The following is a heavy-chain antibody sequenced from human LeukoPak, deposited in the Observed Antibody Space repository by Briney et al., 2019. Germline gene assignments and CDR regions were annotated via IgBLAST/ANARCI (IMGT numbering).Heavy chain of an antibody. CDR1: GGSISSGDYC. D-gene: IGHD1-26*01. Sequence: KPSQTLSLTCTVSGGSISSGDYCWSWIRQPPGKGLESIGYIYYSGSTYYNPSLKSRVTISVDTSKNQFSLKLSSVTAADTAVYYCARLGGSYYWVTFDYWGQGTLVTVSS. J-gene: IGHJ4*02. CDR2: IYYSGST. V-gene: IGHV4-30-4*01. CDR3: ARLGGSYYWVTFDY.